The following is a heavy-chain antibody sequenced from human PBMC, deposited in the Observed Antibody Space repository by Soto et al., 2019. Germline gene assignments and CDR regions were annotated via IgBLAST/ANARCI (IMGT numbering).Heavy chain of an antibody. Sequence: QVQLVQSGAEVKKPGASVKVSCKASGYTFTSYGISWVRQAPGQGLEWVGWISADNGNTNYAQKLEGRVTMTTDTSTSKAYMELRSLRSDDTGVYYGARNFGYYYDSSGKFDYWGQGTLVTLSS. D-gene: IGHD3-22*01. CDR1: GYTFTSYG. CDR2: ISADNGNT. CDR3: ARNFGYYYDSSGKFDY. J-gene: IGHJ4*02. V-gene: IGHV1-18*01.